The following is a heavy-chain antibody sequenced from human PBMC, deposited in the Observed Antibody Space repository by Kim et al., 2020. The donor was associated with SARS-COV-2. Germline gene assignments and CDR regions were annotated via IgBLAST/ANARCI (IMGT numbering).Heavy chain of an antibody. D-gene: IGHD1-1*01. V-gene: IGHV3-73*01. CDR1: GFTFSDSA. CDR3: TRVPGTPLAFWDAFD. J-gene: IGHJ3*02. CDR2: IRCKANGYAT. Sequence: GGSLRLSCGASGFTFSDSAIHWVRQAPGKGLEWVARIRCKANGYATAYIESVRCRFTIARDDSRHTAYLQMNSLKTADTAVYYCTRVPGTPLAFWDAFD.